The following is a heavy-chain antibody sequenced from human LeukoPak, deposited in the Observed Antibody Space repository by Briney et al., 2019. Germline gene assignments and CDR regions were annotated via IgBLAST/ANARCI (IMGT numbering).Heavy chain of an antibody. CDR2: IYYSGST. D-gene: IGHD1-26*01. V-gene: IGHV4-39*07. CDR3: ARDLGGSYSGGY. CDR1: GGSISSSSYY. J-gene: IGHJ4*02. Sequence: PSETLSLTCTVSGGSISSSSYYWGWIRQPPGKGLEWIGSIYYSGSTYYNPSLKSRVTISVDTSKNQFSLKLSSVTAADTAVYYCARDLGGSYSGGYWGQGTLVTVSS.